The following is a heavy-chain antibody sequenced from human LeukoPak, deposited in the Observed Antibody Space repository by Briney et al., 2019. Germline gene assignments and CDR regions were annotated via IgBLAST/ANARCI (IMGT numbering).Heavy chain of an antibody. V-gene: IGHV1-58*02. CDR2: IVVGSGDT. CDR1: GFTFTSSA. Sequence: SVKGSCKASGFTFTSSAMQWVRQARGQSREWVGGIVVGSGDTNYEQKYQERVTITRDMSTSPAYMELSSLRSEDTAEYYCAAAGPPYYYDSSGYYYYYGMDVWGQGTTVTVSS. D-gene: IGHD3-22*01. J-gene: IGHJ6*02. CDR3: AAAGPPYYYDSSGYYYYYGMDV.